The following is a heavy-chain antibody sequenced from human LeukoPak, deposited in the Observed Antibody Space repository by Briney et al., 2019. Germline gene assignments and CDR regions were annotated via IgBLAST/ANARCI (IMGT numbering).Heavy chain of an antibody. D-gene: IGHD2-21*01. J-gene: IGHJ3*02. Sequence: SETLSLTCAVSGGSISSGDYSWSWIRQPPGKGLEWIGYMYYSGSTYSNLSLKSRVTISVDTSKNQFSLKLSSVTAADTAVYYCARGLDTNDWSDAFDIWGQGTMVTVSS. CDR1: GGSISSGDYS. CDR2: MYYSGST. CDR3: ARGLDTNDWSDAFDI. V-gene: IGHV4-30-4*07.